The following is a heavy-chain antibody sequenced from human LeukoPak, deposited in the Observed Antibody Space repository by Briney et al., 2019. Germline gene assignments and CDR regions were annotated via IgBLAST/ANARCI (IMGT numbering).Heavy chain of an antibody. CDR3: ARAPGYSTSSGAFDF. Sequence: ASVEVSCTASVYTFTNYDITWVRQAPGQGLEWMGWVSSYNGNTNYAQKLQGRVTMTTDSSSSTAYMELRSLRSDDTAVYYCARAPGYSTSSGAFDFWGRGTMVTVSS. CDR1: VYTFTNYD. J-gene: IGHJ3*01. CDR2: VSSYNGNT. D-gene: IGHD6-6*01. V-gene: IGHV1-18*01.